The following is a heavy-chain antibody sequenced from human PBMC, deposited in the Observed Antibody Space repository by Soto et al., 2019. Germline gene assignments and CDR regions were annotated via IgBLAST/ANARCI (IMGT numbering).Heavy chain of an antibody. Sequence: QVQLVQSGAELKEPGDSVRVSCEASGYTFTAYYIHWVRQAPGQGLEWMGWIKPRFGDTSDAQDFKGRVSMTRDTSISTVYMELSRLTSDDTAIYYCARNMDYYYGPGSGNGHGFWGQGTTVTVFS. CDR3: ARNMDYYYGPGSGNGHGF. D-gene: IGHD3-10*01. V-gene: IGHV1-2*02. CDR2: IKPRFGDT. J-gene: IGHJ6*02. CDR1: GYTFTAYY.